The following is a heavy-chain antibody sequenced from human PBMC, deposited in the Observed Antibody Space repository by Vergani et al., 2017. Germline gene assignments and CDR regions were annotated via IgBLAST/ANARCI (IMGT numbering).Heavy chain of an antibody. CDR1: GGSISSSSYY. D-gene: IGHD5-18*01. Sequence: QLQLQESGPGLVKPSETLSLTCTVSGGSISSSSYYWGWIRQPPGKGLEWIGSNYYSGSTYYNPSLKSRVTISVDTPKSQFSLKLSSVTAADTAVYYCARERKGGASSRSAMVDYWGQGTLVTVSS. V-gene: IGHV4-39*07. CDR3: ARERKGGASSRSAMVDY. CDR2: NYYSGST. J-gene: IGHJ4*02.